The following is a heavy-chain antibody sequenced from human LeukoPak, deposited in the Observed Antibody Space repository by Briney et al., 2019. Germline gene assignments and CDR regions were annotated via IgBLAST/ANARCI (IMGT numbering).Heavy chain of an antibody. D-gene: IGHD1-26*01. Sequence: SVKVSCKASGGTFSSYAISWVRQAPGQGLEWMGRIIPILGIANYAQKFQGRVTITADKSTSTAYMELSSLRSEDTAVYYCARGPIVGATTPFDYWGQGTLVTVSS. V-gene: IGHV1-69*04. J-gene: IGHJ4*02. CDR2: IIPILGIA. CDR3: ARGPIVGATTPFDY. CDR1: GGTFSSYA.